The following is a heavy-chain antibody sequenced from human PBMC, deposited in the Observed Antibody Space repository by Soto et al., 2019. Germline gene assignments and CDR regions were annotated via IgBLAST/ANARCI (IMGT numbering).Heavy chain of an antibody. CDR3: AKLVGGVKAIGAPGDWLDP. CDR2: ISHDGSEK. J-gene: IGHJ5*02. Sequence: QVQLVESGGGVVQPGDSLRLSCAASGFMFSGYGMHWIRQAPGKGLEWVAVISHDGSEKCYGDSVKGRCTVSRDNSNNTLFLQIDSLRAEDTAVYYCAKLVGGVKAIGAPGDWLDPWGQGTLVTVSS. CDR1: GFMFSGYG. D-gene: IGHD3-3*01. V-gene: IGHV3-30*18.